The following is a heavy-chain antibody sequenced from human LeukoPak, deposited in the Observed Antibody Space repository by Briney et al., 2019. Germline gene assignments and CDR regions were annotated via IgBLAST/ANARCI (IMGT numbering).Heavy chain of an antibody. V-gene: IGHV4-34*01. CDR2: INHSGST. D-gene: IGHD2-15*01. CDR1: GGSFSGYY. CDR3: ARGGYCSGGSCYVDY. Sequence: PSETLSLTCAVYGGSFSGYYWSWIRQPPGKGLEWIGEINHSGSTNYNPSLKSRVTISVDTSKNQFSLKLSSVTAADTAVYYCARGGYCSGGSCYVDYWGQGTLVTVS. J-gene: IGHJ4*02.